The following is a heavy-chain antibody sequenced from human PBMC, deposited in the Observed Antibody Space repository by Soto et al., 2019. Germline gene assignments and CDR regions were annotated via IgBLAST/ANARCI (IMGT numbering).Heavy chain of an antibody. Sequence: EVRLVESGGGLVKPGGSLRVSCAASGFNFNTYSMNWVRQAPGKGLVWVSFISTSGGYKYYADSGRGRFTISRDNAKKSVYLEMTSLPGDDTAVYYCAGERAALPGARDAMDVWGQGTTVTVSS. J-gene: IGHJ6*02. CDR2: ISTSGGYK. D-gene: IGHD1-26*01. V-gene: IGHV3-21*02. CDR1: GFNFNTYS. CDR3: AGERAALPGARDAMDV.